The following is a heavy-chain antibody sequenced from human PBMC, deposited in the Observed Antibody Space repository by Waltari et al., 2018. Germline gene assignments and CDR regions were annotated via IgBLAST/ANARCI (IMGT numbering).Heavy chain of an antibody. Sequence: QVQLQESGPGLVKPSETLSLTCTVSGGSISSSYWRWIRQPPGKGLEWIGYIYYSGSTNYNPSLKSRVTISVDTSKNQFSLKLSSVTAADTAVYYCARDMAIAAAGTEWFDPWGQGTLVTVSS. V-gene: IGHV4-59*01. J-gene: IGHJ5*02. CDR3: ARDMAIAAAGTEWFDP. CDR1: GGSISSSY. D-gene: IGHD6-13*01. CDR2: IYYSGST.